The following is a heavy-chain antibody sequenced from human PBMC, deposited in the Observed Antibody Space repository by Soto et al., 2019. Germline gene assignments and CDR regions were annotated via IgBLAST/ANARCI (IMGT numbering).Heavy chain of an antibody. Sequence: GGSLRLSCAASGFTVSSNYMSWVRQAPGKGLEWVSVIYSGGSTYYADSVKGRFTISRDNSKNTLYLQMNSLRAEDTAVYYCAREGRIAVAGTLFYGMDFWGQGTTVTVSS. CDR1: GFTVSSNY. J-gene: IGHJ6*02. D-gene: IGHD6-19*01. CDR2: IYSGGST. CDR3: AREGRIAVAGTLFYGMDF. V-gene: IGHV3-66*01.